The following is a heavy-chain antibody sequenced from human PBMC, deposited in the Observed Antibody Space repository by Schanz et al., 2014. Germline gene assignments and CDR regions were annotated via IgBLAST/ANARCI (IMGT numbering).Heavy chain of an antibody. Sequence: VQLVESGGGVVQPGRSLRLSCAASGFTFSSYAMSWVRQAPGKGLEWVSTIGYLGDTYYPDSVKGRFTMSRDNSKNTLYLQMNSLRAEDTAVYYCAKQIHYDILTVTRNWGQGTLVTVSS. V-gene: IGHV3-23*04. CDR2: IGYLGDT. J-gene: IGHJ4*02. CDR3: AKQIHYDILTVTRN. CDR1: GFTFSSYA. D-gene: IGHD3-9*01.